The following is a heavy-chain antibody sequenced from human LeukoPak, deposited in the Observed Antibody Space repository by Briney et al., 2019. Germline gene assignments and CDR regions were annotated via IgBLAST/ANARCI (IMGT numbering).Heavy chain of an antibody. J-gene: IGHJ4*02. CDR3: AREVRVAGNFDY. Sequence: SETLSLTCTVSGVSISSGGYYWSWIRQHPGKGLEWIGYIYYSGSTYYNPSLKSRVTITVDTSKNQFSLKLSSVTAADTAVYYCAREVRVAGNFDYWGQGTLVTVSS. D-gene: IGHD6-19*01. CDR1: GVSISSGGYY. CDR2: IYYSGST. V-gene: IGHV4-31*03.